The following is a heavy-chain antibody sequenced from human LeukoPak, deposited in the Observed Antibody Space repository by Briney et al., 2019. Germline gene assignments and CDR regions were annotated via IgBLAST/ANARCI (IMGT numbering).Heavy chain of an antibody. CDR2: IYHSGST. Sequence: SETLSLTCAVSGGSISSSNWWSWVRQPPGKGLEWIGEIYHSGSTNYNPSLKSRVTISVDKSKNQFSLKLSSVTAADTAVYYCAREGATLRTRFDPWGQGTLVTVSS. V-gene: IGHV4-4*02. D-gene: IGHD5-12*01. CDR1: GGSISSSNW. CDR3: AREGATLRTRFDP. J-gene: IGHJ5*02.